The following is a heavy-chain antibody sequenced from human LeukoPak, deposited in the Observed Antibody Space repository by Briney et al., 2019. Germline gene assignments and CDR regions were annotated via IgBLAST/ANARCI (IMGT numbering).Heavy chain of an antibody. Sequence: PGGSLRLSCAASGFTFSDYYMSWIRQAPGKGLEWVSYISSSSSYTNYADSVKGRFTISRDNAKTSLYLQMNSLRAEDTAVYYCARDLYYYDSSGYNDAFDIWGQGTMVTVSS. J-gene: IGHJ3*02. V-gene: IGHV3-11*06. D-gene: IGHD3-22*01. CDR2: ISSSSSYT. CDR3: ARDLYYYDSSGYNDAFDI. CDR1: GFTFSDYY.